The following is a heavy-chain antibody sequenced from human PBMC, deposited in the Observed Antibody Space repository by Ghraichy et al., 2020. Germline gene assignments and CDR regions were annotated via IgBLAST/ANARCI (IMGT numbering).Heavy chain of an antibody. CDR3: AKDSLDYGDYEFDS. J-gene: IGHJ4*02. CDR1: GFTFRKYA. CDR2: VSGRGDTT. V-gene: IGHV3-23*01. D-gene: IGHD4-17*01. Sequence: GVSLRLSCAASGFTFRKYAMSWVRQAPGKGLEWVSGVSGRGDTTYYADSVRGRFTISRDNSKKTLFLQINSLRVEDSGLYYCAKDSLDYGDYEFDSWGQGTLVTVSS.